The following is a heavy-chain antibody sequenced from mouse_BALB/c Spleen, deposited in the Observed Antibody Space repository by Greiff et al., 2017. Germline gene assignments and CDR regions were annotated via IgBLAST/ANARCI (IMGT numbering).Heavy chain of an antibody. J-gene: IGHJ1*01. D-gene: IGHD2-4*01. CDR1: GYTFTSYW. Sequence: QVQLQQPGAELVRPGASVKLSCKASGYTFTSYWINWVKQRPGQGLEWIGNIYPSDSYTNYNQKFKDKATLTVDKSSSTAYMQLSSPTSEDSAVYYCTNMDYDDPWYFDVWGAGTTVTVSS. CDR2: IYPSDSYT. V-gene: IGHV1-69*02. CDR3: TNMDYDDPWYFDV.